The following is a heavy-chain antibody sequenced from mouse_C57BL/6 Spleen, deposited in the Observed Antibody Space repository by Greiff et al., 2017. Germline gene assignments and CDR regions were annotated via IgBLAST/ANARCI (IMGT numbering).Heavy chain of an antibody. CDR3: AREGSSLDYAMDY. Sequence: QVQLKESGPELVKPGASVKISCKASGYAFSSSWMNWVKQRPGKGLEWIGRIYPGDGDTNYNGKFTGKATLTADKSSSTAYMQLSSLTSEDSAVYFCAREGSSLDYAMDYWGQGTSVTVSS. V-gene: IGHV1-82*01. CDR2: IYPGDGDT. CDR1: GYAFSSSW. J-gene: IGHJ4*01. D-gene: IGHD1-1*01.